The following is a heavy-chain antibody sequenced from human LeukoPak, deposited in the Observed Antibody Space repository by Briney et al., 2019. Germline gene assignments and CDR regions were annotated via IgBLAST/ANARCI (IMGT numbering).Heavy chain of an antibody. CDR1: GYTFSTYA. CDR3: SRGILGYNNGMDV. CDR2: INTNTGNP. Sequence: ASVKVSCKASGYTFSTYAMNWVRQAPGQGLEWMGWINTNTGNPTYAQGFTGRFVFSLGTSVSTAHLQIDSLQAEDTAVYYCSRGILGYNNGMDVWGQGTTVTVSS. V-gene: IGHV7-4-1*01. J-gene: IGHJ6*02. D-gene: IGHD7-27*01.